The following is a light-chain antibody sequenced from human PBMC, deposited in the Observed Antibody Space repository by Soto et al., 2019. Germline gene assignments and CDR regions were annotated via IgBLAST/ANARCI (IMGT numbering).Light chain of an antibody. CDR2: SNN. Sequence: QSVLTQPPSASGTPGQRVTISCSGSSSNIGSNTVNWYQQLSGTAPKLLIYSNNQRPSGVPDRFSGSKSGTSASLAISRLQSEDEADYYCAAWDDSLNGYVFGTVTKLTVL. J-gene: IGLJ1*01. CDR3: AAWDDSLNGYV. CDR1: SSNIGSNT. V-gene: IGLV1-44*01.